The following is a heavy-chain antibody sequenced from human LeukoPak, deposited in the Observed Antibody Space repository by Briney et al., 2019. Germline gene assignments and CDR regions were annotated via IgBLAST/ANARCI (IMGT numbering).Heavy chain of an antibody. Sequence: GGSLRLSCAASGFTFSNSAMTWVRQVPGKGLEWVSTLSNSGSSAYYADFVKGRFTVARDNSMNTLFLQMNSLRDEDTALYYCAKLKGKDGVRDAYDIWGQGTMVTVSS. D-gene: IGHD3-10*01. V-gene: IGHV3-23*01. CDR2: LSNSGSSA. CDR3: AKLKGKDGVRDAYDI. J-gene: IGHJ3*02. CDR1: GFTFSNSA.